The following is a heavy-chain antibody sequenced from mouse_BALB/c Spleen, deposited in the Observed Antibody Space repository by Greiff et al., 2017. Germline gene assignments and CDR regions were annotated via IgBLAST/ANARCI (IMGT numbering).Heavy chain of an antibody. CDR3: AREGDYDGAWFAY. D-gene: IGHD2-4*01. Sequence: EVMLVESGGGLVKPGGSLKLSCAASGFTFSDYYMYWVRQTPEKRLEWVATISDGGSYTYYPDSVKGRFTISRDNAKNNLYLQMSSLKSEDTAMYYCAREGDYDGAWFAYWGQGTLVTVSA. CDR1: GFTFSDYY. J-gene: IGHJ3*01. V-gene: IGHV5-4*02. CDR2: ISDGGSYT.